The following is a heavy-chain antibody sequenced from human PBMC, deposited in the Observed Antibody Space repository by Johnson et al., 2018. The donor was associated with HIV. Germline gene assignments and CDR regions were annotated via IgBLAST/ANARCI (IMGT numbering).Heavy chain of an antibody. J-gene: IGHJ3*02. V-gene: IGHV3-33*06. CDR2: IWYDGSNK. Sequence: VQLVESWGGVVQPGRSLRLSCAASGFTFSSYGMHWVRQAAGKGLEWVAVIWYDGSNKYYADSVKGRFTISRDNSKNTLYLQMNSLRAEDTAVYYCAKDSMGFNWNQFEAFDIWGQGTMVTVSS. CDR3: AKDSMGFNWNQFEAFDI. CDR1: GFTFSSYG. D-gene: IGHD1-20*01.